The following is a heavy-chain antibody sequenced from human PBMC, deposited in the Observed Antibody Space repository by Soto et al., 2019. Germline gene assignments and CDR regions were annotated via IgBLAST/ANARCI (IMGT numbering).Heavy chain of an antibody. CDR1: CYSIGSASY. J-gene: IGHJ6*02. V-gene: IGHV4-38-2*01. CDR2: IYHSGTT. D-gene: IGHD4-17*01. Sequence: KPSETLSLTCAVSCYSIGSASYWGWIRQSPGKGLEWIGNIYHSGTTYYNPSLESRVTISVDTSNNHFSLKLNSVSAADTAVYYCARAFYGGYAAYYYGMDVWGQGTTVTVSS. CDR3: ARAFYGGYAAYYYGMDV.